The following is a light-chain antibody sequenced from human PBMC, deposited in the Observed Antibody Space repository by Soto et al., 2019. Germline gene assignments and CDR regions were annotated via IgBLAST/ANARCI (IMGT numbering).Light chain of an antibody. Sequence: DIQMTQSPSSLSASVGDRVTVTCRASEVVGIYLNWYQQKPGKAPKLLIYDASHLETGVPSRFSGSGSVKDFTLNISSLQPEDAATYFCQQYDVAPMTFGPGTKVEI. V-gene: IGKV1-33*01. CDR1: EVVGIY. J-gene: IGKJ3*01. CDR3: QQYDVAPMT. CDR2: DAS.